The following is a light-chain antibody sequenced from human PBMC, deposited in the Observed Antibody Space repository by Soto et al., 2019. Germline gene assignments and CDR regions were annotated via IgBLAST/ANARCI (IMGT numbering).Light chain of an antibody. J-gene: IGKJ1*01. V-gene: IGKV3-15*01. CDR3: QQYKNWPPWT. CDR2: DSS. CDR1: QSVSRH. Sequence: ELVMTQSPATLSVSPGERVTLXXRASQSVSRHLSWYQQKPGQAPRLXXYDSSTRATGIPGRFSGSGSGTEFTLTISSLQSEDFAVYYCQQYKNWPPWTFGQGTKVEIK.